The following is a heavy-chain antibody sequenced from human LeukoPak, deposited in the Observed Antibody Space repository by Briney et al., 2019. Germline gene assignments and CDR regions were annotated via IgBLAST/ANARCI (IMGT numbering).Heavy chain of an antibody. J-gene: IGHJ3*02. V-gene: IGHV3-21*06. D-gene: IGHD2-2*01. CDR2: ITSSSAYI. CDR1: GFAFSGYP. CDR3: ASNQYCSSTSCYLGAFDM. Sequence: GGSLRLSCAAPGFAFSGYPMNWVRQAPGKGLEWVSSITSSSAYIYYTDSVKGRFTVSRDNAKNSLYLQMDSLRVDDTAVYYCASNQYCSSTSCYLGAFDMWGQGTMVTVSS.